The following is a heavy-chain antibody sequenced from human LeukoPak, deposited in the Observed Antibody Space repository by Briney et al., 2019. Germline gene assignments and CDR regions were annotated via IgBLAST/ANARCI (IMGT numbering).Heavy chain of an antibody. D-gene: IGHD5-12*01. CDR2: ISYDGSNK. CDR1: GFTFSNYA. Sequence: GGSLRLSCAASGFTFSNYAMHWVRQAPGKGLEWVAVISYDGSNKYYADSVKGRFTISRDNSKNTLYLQMNSLRAEDTAVYYCARVGSGYMDFAYYGMDVWGQGTTVTVSS. CDR3: ARVGSGYMDFAYYGMDV. V-gene: IGHV3-30-3*01. J-gene: IGHJ6*02.